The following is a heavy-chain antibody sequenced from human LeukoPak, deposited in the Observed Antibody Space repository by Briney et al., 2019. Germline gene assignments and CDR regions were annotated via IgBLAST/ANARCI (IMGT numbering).Heavy chain of an antibody. CDR3: TRQTSPTEYYLDC. CDR2: IRSKANSYAT. J-gene: IGHJ4*02. V-gene: IGHV3-73*01. CDR1: GFTFSNTW. Sequence: AGGSLRLSCAASGFTFSNTWMNWVRQAPGKGLEWVGRIRSKANSYATAYAASVKGRFTISRDDSKNTAYLQMNSLKTEDTAVYYCTRQTSPTEYYLDCWGQGTLVTVSS. D-gene: IGHD4-17*01.